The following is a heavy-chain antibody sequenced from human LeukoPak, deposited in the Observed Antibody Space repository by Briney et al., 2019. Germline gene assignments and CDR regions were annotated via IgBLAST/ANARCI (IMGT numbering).Heavy chain of an antibody. J-gene: IGHJ3*01. CDR2: MWTDRSDK. D-gene: IGHD3-10*01. Sequence: GGSLRLSCAASGFIFRNFAMQWVRQAPGKGREWVGVMWTDRSDKYYADSVKGRFTISRDNSRNALYLQMNSLRAEDTAVYYCARGPYYNPSDAFDLWGQGTVVTVSS. CDR1: GFIFRNFA. V-gene: IGHV3-33*01. CDR3: ARGPYYNPSDAFDL.